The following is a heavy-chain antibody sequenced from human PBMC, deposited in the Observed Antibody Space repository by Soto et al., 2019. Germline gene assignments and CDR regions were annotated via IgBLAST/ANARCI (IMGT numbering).Heavy chain of an antibody. V-gene: IGHV4-59*01. J-gene: IGHJ4*02. D-gene: IGHD7-27*01. CDR1: GASISSYY. CDR3: ARITRSPNSGYFDY. Sequence: PSETLSLTCSVSGASISSYYYTWIRQTPGKGLEWIGYIYLGGSINYNPSFKSRVIISIDTSKNQFSLILSSVTAADTAVYYCARITRSPNSGYFDYWGQGALVTVSS. CDR2: IYLGGSI.